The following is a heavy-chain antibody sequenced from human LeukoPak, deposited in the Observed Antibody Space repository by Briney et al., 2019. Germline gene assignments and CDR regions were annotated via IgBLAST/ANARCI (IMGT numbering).Heavy chain of an antibody. Sequence: ASVKVSCKASGYTFTSYGISWVRQAPGQGLEWMGWISAYNGNTNYAQKLQGRVTMTTDTSTSTAYMELRSLRSDDTAVYYCARDRPDYYDSSGYYYWDWFDPWGQGTLVTVSS. V-gene: IGHV1-18*01. CDR2: ISAYNGNT. CDR3: ARDRPDYYDSSGYYYWDWFDP. CDR1: GYTFTSYG. J-gene: IGHJ5*02. D-gene: IGHD3-22*01.